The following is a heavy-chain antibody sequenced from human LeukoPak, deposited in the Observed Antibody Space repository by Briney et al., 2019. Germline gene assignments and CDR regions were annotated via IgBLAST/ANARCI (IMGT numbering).Heavy chain of an antibody. CDR3: ARARVPYVLRYFAPPPGFDY. Sequence: PGGSLRLSCAASGFTFSSYEMNWVRQAPGKGLEWVSYISSSGSTIYYADSVKGRFTISRDNAKNSLYLQMNSLRAEDTAVYYCARARVPYVLRYFAPPPGFDYWGQGTLVTVSS. V-gene: IGHV3-48*03. J-gene: IGHJ4*02. CDR2: ISSSGSTI. D-gene: IGHD3-9*01. CDR1: GFTFSSYE.